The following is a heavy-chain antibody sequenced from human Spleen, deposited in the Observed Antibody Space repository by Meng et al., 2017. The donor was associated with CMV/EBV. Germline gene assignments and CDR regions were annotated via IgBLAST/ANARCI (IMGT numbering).Heavy chain of an antibody. J-gene: IGHJ4*02. CDR2: ISKSSTYI. V-gene: IGHV3-21*01. Sequence: GESLKISCAASGFIFSSYSVNWVRQAPGKGLEWVSSISKSSTYINYADSVKGRFTISRDNAKNSLYLQMNSLRADDTAVYYCVPSLYSGGFGYWGQGTLVTVSS. CDR1: GFIFSSYS. CDR3: VPSLYSGGFGY. D-gene: IGHD1-26*01.